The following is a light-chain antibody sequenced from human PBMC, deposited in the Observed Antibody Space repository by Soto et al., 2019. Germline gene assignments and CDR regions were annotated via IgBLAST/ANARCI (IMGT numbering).Light chain of an antibody. CDR1: QGISSW. V-gene: IGKV1-12*01. J-gene: IGKJ3*01. Sequence: DVQMTQSPSSVSASVGDRVTITCRASQGISSWLAWYQQKPGKAPNLLIYAGSSLRSWVLSRFSGSGSGTDFTLTISSMQPEEFATYYCRQAASFPFTFGPGTKVDVK. CDR3: RQAASFPFT. CDR2: AGS.